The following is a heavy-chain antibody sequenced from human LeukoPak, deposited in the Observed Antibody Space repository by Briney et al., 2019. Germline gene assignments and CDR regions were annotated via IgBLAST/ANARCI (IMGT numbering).Heavy chain of an antibody. CDR3: ARQRGCGCLDY. V-gene: IGHV3-7*01. D-gene: IGHD6-19*01. Sequence: PGGSLRLSCAASRFTLSNYWMSWVRQAPGKGLEWVANIKQDGSETYYVDSVKGRFTISRDNAKNSLSLQMNSLRAEDTAVYYCARQRGCGCLDYWGQGTLVTVSS. CDR1: RFTLSNYW. CDR2: IKQDGSET. J-gene: IGHJ4*02.